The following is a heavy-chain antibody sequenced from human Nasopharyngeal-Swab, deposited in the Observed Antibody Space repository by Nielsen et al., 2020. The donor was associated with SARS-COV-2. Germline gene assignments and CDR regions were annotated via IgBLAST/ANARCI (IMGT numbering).Heavy chain of an antibody. CDR2: IKQDGSDK. CDR3: GRGGKLGALDI. CDR1: GLTFTNSW. Sequence: GGSLRLSCAAPGLTFTNSWMSWVRQAPGKGLEWVANIKQDGSDKYYVDSVKGRFTISRDNAKNSLELQMNSLRVEDTAVYYCGRGGKLGALDIWGQGTMVTVSS. D-gene: IGHD3-16*01. V-gene: IGHV3-7*01. J-gene: IGHJ3*02.